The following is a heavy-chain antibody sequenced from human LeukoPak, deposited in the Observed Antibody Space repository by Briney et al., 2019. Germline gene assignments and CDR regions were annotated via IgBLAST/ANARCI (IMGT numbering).Heavy chain of an antibody. CDR2: IYYSGST. CDR1: GGSISSYY. CDR3: ARGLVPYYFDY. J-gene: IGHJ4*02. Sequence: SETLSLTCTVSGGSISSYYWSWIRQPPGKGLEWIGYIYYSGSTNYNPSLKSRVTISVDTSKNQFSLKLSSLTAADTAVYYCARGLVPYYFDYWGQGTLVTVSS. D-gene: IGHD4/OR15-4a*01. V-gene: IGHV4-59*01.